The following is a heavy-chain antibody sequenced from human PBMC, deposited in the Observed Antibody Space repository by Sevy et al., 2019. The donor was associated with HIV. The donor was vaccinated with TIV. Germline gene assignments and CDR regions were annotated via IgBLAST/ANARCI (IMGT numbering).Heavy chain of an antibody. V-gene: IGHV3-48*02. CDR3: ARGQWDMASYYFDY. CDR2: ISSSSSTI. CDR1: GFTFSSYS. D-gene: IGHD2-15*01. Sequence: GGSLRLSCAASGFTFSSYSMNWVRQAPGKGLEWVSYISSSSSTIYYADSVKGRFTISSDNAKNSLYLQMNILRDEDTAGYYCARGQWDMASYYFDYWGQGTLVTVSS. J-gene: IGHJ4*02.